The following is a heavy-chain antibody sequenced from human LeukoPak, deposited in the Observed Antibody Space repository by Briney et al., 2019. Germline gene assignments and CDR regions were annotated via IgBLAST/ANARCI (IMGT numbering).Heavy chain of an antibody. D-gene: IGHD2-21*01. CDR3: AQDGYCGDAHCYTGAIEM. V-gene: IGHV3-23*01. CDR1: GFTFSTYA. CDR2: ISSSGSAT. J-gene: IGHJ3*02. Sequence: GGSLRLSCTVSGFTFSTYAMSWVRQAPGKGLEWVSAISSSGSATHFADSVKGRFIISRDNSKNTLYLEMKSLRAEDTALYFCAQDGYCGDAHCYTGAIEMWGQGTMVTVSS.